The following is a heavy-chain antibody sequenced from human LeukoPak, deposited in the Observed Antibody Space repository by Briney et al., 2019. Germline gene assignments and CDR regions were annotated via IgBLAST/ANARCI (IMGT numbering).Heavy chain of an antibody. J-gene: IGHJ4*02. Sequence: ASVKVSCKASGYTFTSYYMHWVRQAPGQGLEWMGIISPSGGSTSYAQKFQGRVTMTRDTSTSTVYMELSSLRSEDTAVYYCARVSQAYSSSPHFDYWGQGTLVTVSS. CDR3: ARVSQAYSSSPHFDY. D-gene: IGHD6-6*01. CDR2: ISPSGGST. V-gene: IGHV1-46*01. CDR1: GYTFTSYY.